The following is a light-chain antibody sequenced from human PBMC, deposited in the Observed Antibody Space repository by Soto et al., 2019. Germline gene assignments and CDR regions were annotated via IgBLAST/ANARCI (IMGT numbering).Light chain of an antibody. CDR2: GAS. CDR3: QQFGSSFT. J-gene: IGKJ3*01. V-gene: IGKV3-20*01. Sequence: EIVLTQSPCPLSLSPGDRATLSCRAVQSVSSSYLAWYQQKPGQAPRLLIYGASSRATGIPDRFSGSGSGTDFTLTISRLEPEDFAVYYCQQFGSSFTFGPGTKVDIK. CDR1: QSVSSSY.